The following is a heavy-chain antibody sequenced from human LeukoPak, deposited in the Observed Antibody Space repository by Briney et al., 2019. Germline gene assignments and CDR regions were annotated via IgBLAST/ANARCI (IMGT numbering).Heavy chain of an antibody. V-gene: IGHV3-21*01. CDR3: ARVDYEAFDI. D-gene: IGHD4-17*01. Sequence: GGSLRLSCAASGLTFSNYSMNWVRQAPGKGLEWVSSISSSSSYIYYADSVKGRFTISRDNAKNSLYLQMNSLRAEDTAVYYCARVDYEAFDIWGQGTMVTVSS. CDR1: GLTFSNYS. J-gene: IGHJ3*02. CDR2: ISSSSSYI.